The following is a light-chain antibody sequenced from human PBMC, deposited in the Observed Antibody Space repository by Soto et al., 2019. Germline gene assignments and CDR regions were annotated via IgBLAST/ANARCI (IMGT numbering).Light chain of an antibody. Sequence: EIVLTQSPGTLSLSPGERATLSCRASQSVSSSYLAWYQQKPGQAPRLLIYGASSRATGIPDRFSGSGSGTDFTLTISGLEPEDFAVYYCQQYDSSPLTFVGGTKVEIK. CDR3: QQYDSSPLT. CDR1: QSVSSSY. CDR2: GAS. J-gene: IGKJ4*01. V-gene: IGKV3-20*01.